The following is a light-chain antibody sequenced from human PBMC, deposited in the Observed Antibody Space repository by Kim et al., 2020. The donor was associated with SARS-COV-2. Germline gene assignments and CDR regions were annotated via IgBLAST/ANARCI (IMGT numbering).Light chain of an antibody. CDR2: GTS. J-gene: IGKJ4*01. Sequence: EIVLTQSPGTLSLSPGERATLSCRASQSVSSTYLAWYQQKPGQAPRLLIYGTSSRATGIPDRFSGSGSGTDFTLTISRLEPEDFAVYYCQRYGGSPPLTFGGGTKVDIK. CDR3: QRYGGSPPLT. V-gene: IGKV3-20*01. CDR1: QSVSSTY.